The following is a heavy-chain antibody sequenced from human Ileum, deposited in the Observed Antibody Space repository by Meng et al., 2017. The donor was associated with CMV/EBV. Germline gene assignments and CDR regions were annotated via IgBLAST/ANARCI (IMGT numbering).Heavy chain of an antibody. V-gene: IGHV4-4*07. CDR3: GRAGARGVPVDM. J-gene: IGHJ4*02. Sequence: QMQLQESGPGLVKPSETLSLTCIVSGDSISGYHWMWIRKPAGKGLEWIGRLRTSGTTDHNPSLKSRVTLSIDTSKNQFSLKLNSVTAADTAVYYCGRAGARGVPVDMWGQGTLVTVFS. D-gene: IGHD3-10*01. CDR2: LRTSGTT. CDR1: GDSISGYH.